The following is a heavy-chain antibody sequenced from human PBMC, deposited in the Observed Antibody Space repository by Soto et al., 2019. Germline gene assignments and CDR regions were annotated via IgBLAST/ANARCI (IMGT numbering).Heavy chain of an antibody. CDR2: IYYSGST. D-gene: IGHD6-13*01. CDR3: ARFFGVAAAGPFDY. Sequence: SETLSLTCTVSGGSISSGGYYWSWIRQHPGKGLEWIGYIYYSGSTYYNPSLKSRVTISVDTSKNQFSLKLSSVTAADTAVYYCARFFGVAAAGPFDYWGQGTLVTVSS. J-gene: IGHJ4*02. V-gene: IGHV4-31*03. CDR1: GGSISSGGYY.